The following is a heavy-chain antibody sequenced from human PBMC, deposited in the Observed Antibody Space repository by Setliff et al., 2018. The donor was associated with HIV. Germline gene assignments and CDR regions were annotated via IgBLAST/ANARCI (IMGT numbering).Heavy chain of an antibody. Sequence: SETLSLTCFVSGVSISGHFWGWIRQPPGNGLEWIGYIYTSGTTEYNPSLDSRVTISVDTSRDQFSLNLRSVTAADTALYFCARLIHTGLLYFDYWGLGMLVTVSS. CDR3: ARLIHTGLLYFDY. CDR1: GVSISGHF. V-gene: IGHV4-4*09. D-gene: IGHD2-8*02. J-gene: IGHJ4*02. CDR2: IYTSGTT.